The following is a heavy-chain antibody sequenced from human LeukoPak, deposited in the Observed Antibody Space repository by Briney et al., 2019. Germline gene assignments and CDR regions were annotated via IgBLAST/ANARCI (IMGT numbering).Heavy chain of an antibody. V-gene: IGHV1-69*13. CDR3: ARLYRVNYYYYYMDV. J-gene: IGHJ6*03. CDR2: IIPISGTA. Sequence: ASVKVSCKASGGTFSSHAISWVRQAPGQGLEWMGGIIPISGTANYAQKFQGRVTITADESTSTAYMELSSLRSEDTAVYYCARLYRVNYYYYYMDVWGKGTTVTVSS. D-gene: IGHD1-26*01. CDR1: GGTFSSHA.